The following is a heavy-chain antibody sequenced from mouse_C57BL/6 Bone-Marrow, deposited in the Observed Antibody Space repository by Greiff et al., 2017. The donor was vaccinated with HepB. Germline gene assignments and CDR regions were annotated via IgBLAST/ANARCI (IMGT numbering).Heavy chain of an antibody. CDR2: ISNGGGST. CDR3: ASRDGYYWYFDV. D-gene: IGHD2-3*01. J-gene: IGHJ1*03. V-gene: IGHV5-12*01. CDR1: GFTFSDYY. Sequence: EVQGVESGGGLVQPGGSLKLSCAASGFTFSDYYMYWVRQTPEKRLEWVAYISNGGGSTYYPDTVKGRFTISRDNAKNTLYLQMSRLKSEDTAMYYCASRDGYYWYFDVWGTGTTVTVSS.